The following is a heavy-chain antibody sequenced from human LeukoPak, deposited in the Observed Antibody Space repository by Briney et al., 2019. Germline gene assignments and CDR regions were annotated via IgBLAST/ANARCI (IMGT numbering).Heavy chain of an antibody. J-gene: IGHJ4*02. CDR2: FYYSASS. V-gene: IGHV4-59*01. Sequence: PSETLSLTCTVYGGPISSYYWDWIRRSPGQGLEWIGYFYYSASSNYNPSLTSRVTISADTSKNQFSLTLTSVTPAATAVYYSARSNNNPSLTSRVTISADTPKTQSPLKLTSVTPAETAVYYCARAGGAIFGVVIDSHFDYWGQGILVSVSS. CDR1: GGPISSYY. CDR3: ARSNNNPSLTSRVTISADTPKTQSPLKLTSVTPAETAVYYCARAGGAIFGVVIDSHFDY. D-gene: IGHD3-10*01.